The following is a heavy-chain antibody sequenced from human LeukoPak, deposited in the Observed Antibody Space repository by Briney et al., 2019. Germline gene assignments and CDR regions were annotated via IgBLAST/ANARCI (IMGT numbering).Heavy chain of an antibody. Sequence: GASVKVSCKASGGTFTSSAMQWVRQARGQRLEWIGWIVVGSGNTNYAQKFQERVTITRDMSTSTAYMELSSLRSEDTAVYYCAADGPSGYYYMDVWGKGTTVTVSS. CDR1: GGTFTSSA. CDR3: AADGPSGYYYMDV. J-gene: IGHJ6*03. V-gene: IGHV1-58*02. CDR2: IVVGSGNT. D-gene: IGHD6-25*01.